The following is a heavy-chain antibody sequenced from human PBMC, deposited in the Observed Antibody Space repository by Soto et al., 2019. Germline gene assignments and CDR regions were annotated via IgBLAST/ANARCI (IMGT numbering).Heavy chain of an antibody. V-gene: IGHV1-69*02. Sequence: QVQLVQSGDEVKKPGSSVKVSCKASGGTFSSYTISWVRQAPGQGLEWMGRIIPILGIANYAQKFQGRVTITADKATSTAYMDLSSLRSEETAVYYCARGMQTDAFDIWGQGTMVTGSS. CDR1: GGTFSSYT. CDR3: ARGMQTDAFDI. J-gene: IGHJ3*02. CDR2: IIPILGIA.